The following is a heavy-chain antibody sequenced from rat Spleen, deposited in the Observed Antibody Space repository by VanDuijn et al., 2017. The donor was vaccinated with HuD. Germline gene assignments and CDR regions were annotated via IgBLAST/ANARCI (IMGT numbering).Heavy chain of an antibody. CDR2: INAGGYST. D-gene: IGHD1-11*01. V-gene: IGHV5-25*01. CDR1: GFTFSTYD. CDR3: AKGGYGFEY. J-gene: IGHJ2*01. Sequence: EVQLVESGGGLVQPGGSLKLSCAVSGFTFSTYDMAWVRQAPTTGLEWVASINAGGYSTYYRDSVQGLFTVSRGNPKSSLYLQMDSLRSEDTSTYYCAKGGYGFEYWGQGFMVTVSS.